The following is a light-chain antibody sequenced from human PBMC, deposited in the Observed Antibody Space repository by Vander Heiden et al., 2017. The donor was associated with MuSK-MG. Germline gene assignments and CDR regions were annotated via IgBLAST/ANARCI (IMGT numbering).Light chain of an antibody. CDR1: QSMNIY. CDR2: AAS. J-gene: IGKJ2*01. V-gene: IGKV1-39*01. CDR3: QQSFIMPYT. Sequence: DIQMTQSPSSLSASVGDRVNITCRASQSMNIYLNWYQQRPGKAPKLLIYAASSLQSGVPSRFSGSGSGTDFTLTINNLHPEDFATYFCQQSFIMPYTFGRGTKLEIK.